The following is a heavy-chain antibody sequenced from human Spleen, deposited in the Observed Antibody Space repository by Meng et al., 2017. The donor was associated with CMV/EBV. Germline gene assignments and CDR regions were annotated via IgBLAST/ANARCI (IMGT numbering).Heavy chain of an antibody. D-gene: IGHD1-1*01. V-gene: IGHV4-34*01. CDR1: GGSFSGYY. CDR2: INHSGST. CDR3: ARGVRFDP. J-gene: IGHJ5*02. Sequence: TLSLTCAVYGGSFSGYYWSWIRQPPGKGLEWIGEINHSGSTNYNPSLKSRVTLSVDTSKNQFSLKLSSVTAADTAVYYCARGVRFDPWGQGTLVTVSS.